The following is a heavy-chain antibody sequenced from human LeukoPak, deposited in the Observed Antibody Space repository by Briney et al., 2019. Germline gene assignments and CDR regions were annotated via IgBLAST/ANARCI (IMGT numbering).Heavy chain of an antibody. J-gene: IGHJ4*02. CDR1: GFTFSSYD. V-gene: IGHV3-13*01. CDR3: ARGSSGWYVDY. Sequence: PGWSLRLSCAASGFTFSSYDMHWVRQATGKGLEWVSAIGTAGDTYYPGSVKGRFTISRENAKNSLYLQMNSLRAGDTAVYYCARGSSGWYVDYWGQGTLVTVSS. D-gene: IGHD6-19*01. CDR2: IGTAGDT.